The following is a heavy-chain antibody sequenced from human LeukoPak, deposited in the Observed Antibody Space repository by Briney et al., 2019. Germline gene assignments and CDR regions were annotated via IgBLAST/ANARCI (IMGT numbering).Heavy chain of an antibody. J-gene: IGHJ4*02. CDR3: ARKAVWTGIPYFDL. V-gene: IGHV3-9*01. CDR1: GFTFDDYA. Sequence: PGRSLRLSCAASGFTFDDYAMHWVRQAPGKGLEWVSGISWNSGSIGYADSVKGRFVISRDNSKSTLYLHMNDLRVEDTALYYCARKAVWTGIPYFDLWGRGVLVTVSS. CDR2: ISWNSGSI. D-gene: IGHD3/OR15-3a*01.